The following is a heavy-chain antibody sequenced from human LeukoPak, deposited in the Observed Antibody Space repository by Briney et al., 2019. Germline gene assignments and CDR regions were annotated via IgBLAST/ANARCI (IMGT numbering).Heavy chain of an antibody. Sequence: GGSLRLSCAASGFTFSSYGMHWVRQAPGKGLEWVAVISYDGSNKYYADSVEGRFTISRDNSKNTLYLQMNSLRAEDTAVYYCASGTYGTWIQRHDAFDIWGQGTMVTVSS. J-gene: IGHJ3*02. CDR1: GFTFSSYG. D-gene: IGHD5-18*01. CDR2: ISYDGSNK. V-gene: IGHV3-30*03. CDR3: ASGTYGTWIQRHDAFDI.